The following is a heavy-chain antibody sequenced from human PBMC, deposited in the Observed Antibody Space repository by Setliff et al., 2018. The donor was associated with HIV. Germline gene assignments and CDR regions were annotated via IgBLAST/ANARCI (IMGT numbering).Heavy chain of an antibody. CDR3: ARGHEWLRN. CDR2: IYTTGGT. V-gene: IGHV4-61*02. Sequence: ASETLSLTCTVSGGSISSGSYYWSWIRQPAGKGLEWIGRIYTTGGTNYNPSLKSRVTLSLDASKNQISLKLRPVIAADTAMYYCARGHEWLRNWGQGTLVTVSS. J-gene: IGHJ4*02. CDR1: GGSISSGSYY. D-gene: IGHD5-12*01.